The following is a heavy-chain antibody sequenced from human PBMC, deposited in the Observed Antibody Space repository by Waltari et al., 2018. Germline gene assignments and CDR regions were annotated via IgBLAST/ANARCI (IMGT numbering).Heavy chain of an antibody. CDR3: ARVEAVAGTY. J-gene: IGHJ4*02. Sequence: QVQLVQSGAEVKKPGASVKVSCKASGYTFTGYYMPWVRQAPGQGLEWMGWINPKSGGTNYAQKFQGRVTMTRDTSISTAYMELSSLRSDDTAVYYCARVEAVAGTYWGQGTLVTVSS. V-gene: IGHV1-2*02. D-gene: IGHD6-19*01. CDR2: INPKSGGT. CDR1: GYTFTGYY.